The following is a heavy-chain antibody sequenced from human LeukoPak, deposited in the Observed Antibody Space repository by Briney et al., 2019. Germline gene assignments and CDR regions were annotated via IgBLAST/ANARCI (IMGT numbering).Heavy chain of an antibody. D-gene: IGHD3-22*01. CDR3: ARGGYYDSSGYFDFDY. V-gene: IGHV3-7*01. CDR1: GFAFSDSW. CDR2: IKGDGSAK. J-gene: IGHJ4*02. Sequence: GGSLRLSCAASGFAFSDSWMTWIRQAPGKGLEWVAFIKGDGSAKKYVDSVKGRFTISRDNAKNSLYLQMNSLRDEDTAVYYCARGGYYDSSGYFDFDYWGQGILVTVSS.